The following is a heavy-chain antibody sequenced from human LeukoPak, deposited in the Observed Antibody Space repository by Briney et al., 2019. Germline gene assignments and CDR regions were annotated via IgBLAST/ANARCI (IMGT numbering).Heavy chain of an antibody. J-gene: IGHJ6*02. V-gene: IGHV3-33*01. D-gene: IGHD3-10*01. CDR3: ARALQWFGELFGYGMDV. CDR2: IWYDGSNK. Sequence: TGRSLRLSCAASGFTFSSYGMHWVRQAPGKGLEWVAVIWYDGSNKYYADSVKGRFTISRDNSKNTLYLQMNSLRAEDTAVYYCARALQWFGELFGYGMDVWGQGTTVTVSS. CDR1: GFTFSSYG.